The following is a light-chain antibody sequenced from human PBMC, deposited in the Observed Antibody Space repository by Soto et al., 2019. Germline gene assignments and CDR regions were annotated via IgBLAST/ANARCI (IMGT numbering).Light chain of an antibody. J-gene: IGKJ4*01. CDR2: DAS. CDR3: QQHANWPLT. Sequence: ETLMTQSPATLSVSPGESATLSCRASQSVSTYLAWYQQKPGQAPRLLIYDASNRVTGIPARFRGSGSGTDFTLTISSLEPEDFAVYYCQQHANWPLTFGGGTKVDIK. V-gene: IGKV3-11*01. CDR1: QSVSTY.